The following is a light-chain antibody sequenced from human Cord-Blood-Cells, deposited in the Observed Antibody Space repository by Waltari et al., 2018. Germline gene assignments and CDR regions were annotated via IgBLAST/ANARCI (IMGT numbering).Light chain of an antibody. CDR1: QSVLYSSNNKNY. CDR2: WAS. CDR3: QQYYSTPFT. J-gene: IGKJ3*01. V-gene: IGKV4-1*01. Sequence: DIVMTQSPDSLAVSLGERATIHCKSSQSVLYSSNNKNYLAWYQQKPGQPPKLLIYWASTRESGVPDRFSSSGSGTDFTLTISSLQAEDVAVYYCQQYYSTPFTFGPGTKVDIK.